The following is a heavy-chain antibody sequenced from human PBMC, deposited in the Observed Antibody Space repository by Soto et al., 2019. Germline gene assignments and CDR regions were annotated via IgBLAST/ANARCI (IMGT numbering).Heavy chain of an antibody. CDR3: AKDSTPLHSHYYGMDV. D-gene: IGHD1-26*01. V-gene: IGHV3-33*03. CDR1: GFTFSSYG. CDR2: ICYDGSST. J-gene: IGHJ6*02. Sequence: GGSLRLSCAASGFTFSSYGMHWVRQAPGKGLEWVSVICYDGSSTYYADSVKGRFTISRDNSKNSLYLQMNSLRTEDTASYYCAKDSTPLHSHYYGMDVWGQGTTVTVSS.